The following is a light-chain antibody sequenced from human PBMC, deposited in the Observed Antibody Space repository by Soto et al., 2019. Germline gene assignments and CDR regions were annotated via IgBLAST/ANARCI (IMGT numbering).Light chain of an antibody. CDR1: SSDVGAYNF. CDR2: EVS. V-gene: IGLV2-8*01. CDR3: SSFAGISTV. J-gene: IGLJ1*01. Sequence: QSALTQPPSASGSPGQSVTISCTGTSSDVGAYNFVSWYQQHPGKAPKLMIYEVSNRPSGVPDRFSGSKSGNTASLTVSGLQAEDEADYCCSSFAGISTVFGTGTKVTVL.